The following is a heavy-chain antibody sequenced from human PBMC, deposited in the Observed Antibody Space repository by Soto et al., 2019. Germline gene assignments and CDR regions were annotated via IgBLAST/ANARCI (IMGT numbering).Heavy chain of an antibody. V-gene: IGHV1-69*13. CDR3: ASAGDGYFSFES. CDR2: IIPIFGTP. CDR1: GGTFSNFA. Sequence: ASVKVSCKGSGGTFSNFALSWVRQAPGQRLEWMGGIIPIFGTPNYSQKFQGRSTITADESATTAYMELSDLGSKDTALFYCASAGDGYFSFESRGRGTLDSVSA. J-gene: IGHJ4*01. D-gene: IGHD3-22*01.